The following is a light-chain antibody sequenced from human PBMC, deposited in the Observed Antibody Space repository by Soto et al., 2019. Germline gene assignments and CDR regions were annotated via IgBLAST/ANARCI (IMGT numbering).Light chain of an antibody. V-gene: IGLV1-51*01. Sequence: QSVLTQPPSVSAAPGQKVTISCSGTSSNIGNNYVSWYQQLPGTAPKLLIYDNNKRPSGIPDRFSGSKSGTSATLGITGLQTGDEADYYCGTWDSSLSAYVFVTGTKVT. CDR3: GTWDSSLSAYV. J-gene: IGLJ1*01. CDR2: DNN. CDR1: SSNIGNNY.